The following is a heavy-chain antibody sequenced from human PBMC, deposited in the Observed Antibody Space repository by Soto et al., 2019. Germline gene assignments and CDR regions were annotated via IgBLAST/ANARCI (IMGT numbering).Heavy chain of an antibody. Sequence: GASVKVSCKASGYTFTHYGINRVRQAPGQGLEGKGRNNAYNGNTNYAQKLQGRVTLTTDSSTSTAYMELRSLRSDDTAVYYCARESLGNLDWFDPWGQGTLVTVSS. CDR2: NNAYNGNT. V-gene: IGHV1-18*01. D-gene: IGHD3-16*01. CDR3: ARESLGNLDWFDP. J-gene: IGHJ5*02. CDR1: GYTFTHYG.